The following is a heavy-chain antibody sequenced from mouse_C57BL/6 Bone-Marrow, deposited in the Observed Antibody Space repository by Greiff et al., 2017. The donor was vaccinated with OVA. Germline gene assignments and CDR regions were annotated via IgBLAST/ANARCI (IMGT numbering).Heavy chain of an antibody. CDR2: IDPSDSYT. V-gene: IGHV1-69*01. CDR1: GYTFTSYW. CDR3: AGWNYDSSYDY. Sequence: QVQLQQPGAELVMPGASVKLSCKASGYTFTSYWMHWVKQRPGQGLEWIGEIDPSDSYTNYNQKFQGKSTLTVDKSSTTADKQLSSLTSEDSAVYYCAGWNYDSSYDYWGQGTTLTVSS. D-gene: IGHD1-1*01. J-gene: IGHJ2*01.